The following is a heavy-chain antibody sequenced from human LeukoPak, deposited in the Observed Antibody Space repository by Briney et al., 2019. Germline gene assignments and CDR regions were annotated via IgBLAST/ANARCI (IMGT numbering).Heavy chain of an antibody. CDR2: IYSAGNT. J-gene: IGHJ4*02. V-gene: IGHV3-53*01. CDR1: GFTVSSNY. D-gene: IGHD7-27*01. CDR3: AKDDGLTGIDF. Sequence: GGSLRLSCAASGFTVSSNYMSWVRQAPGKGLEWVSVIYSAGNTDYADSVKGRFTISRDNSKNTLCLQMNSLTAEDTAVYFCAKDDGLTGIDFWGQGTLVTVSS.